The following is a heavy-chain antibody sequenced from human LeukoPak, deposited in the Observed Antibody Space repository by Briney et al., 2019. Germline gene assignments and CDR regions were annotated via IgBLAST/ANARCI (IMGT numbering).Heavy chain of an antibody. V-gene: IGHV3-21*01. CDR1: GFTFNTYT. Sequence: GGSLRLACAGSGFTFNTYTMNWVRQAPGKGLEWISSIGRTSVDKYYAASVRGRFTISRDNSKNSLYVEMSSLRAEDTAVYYCVGGDSRELWGQGTLVTVSS. J-gene: IGHJ4*02. CDR3: VGGDSREL. D-gene: IGHD3-22*01. CDR2: IGRTSVDK.